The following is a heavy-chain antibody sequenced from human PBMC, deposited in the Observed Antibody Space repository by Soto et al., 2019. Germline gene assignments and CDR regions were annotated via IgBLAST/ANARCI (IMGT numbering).Heavy chain of an antibody. CDR3: ARDWEPITMVRGVIITGLNV. Sequence: VSVKGSWKAAGYTFTSYPMHWVRQAPEQRPEWMGWINAGNGNKKYSQKFQGRVTITRDTSASTAYMELSSLRSEDTAVYYCARDWEPITMVRGVIITGLNVWGKGTTVTVSS. V-gene: IGHV1-3*01. J-gene: IGHJ6*04. CDR1: GYTFTSYP. CDR2: INAGNGNK. D-gene: IGHD3-10*01.